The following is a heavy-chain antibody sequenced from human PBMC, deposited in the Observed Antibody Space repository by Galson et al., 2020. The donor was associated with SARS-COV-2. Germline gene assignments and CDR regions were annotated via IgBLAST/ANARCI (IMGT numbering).Heavy chain of an antibody. CDR1: GFTVSSNY. Sequence: TGGSLRLSCAASGFTVSSNYMNWVRQAPGKGLEWVSVIYSSGNTYHADSVKGRFTISRDNSLNTVYLQMNSLRAEDTAVYYCARGYCSRKSCFRDGMDVWGQGTTVTVSS. CDR3: ARGYCSRKSCFRDGMDV. CDR2: IYSSGNT. D-gene: IGHD2-2*01. V-gene: IGHV3-66*02. J-gene: IGHJ6*02.